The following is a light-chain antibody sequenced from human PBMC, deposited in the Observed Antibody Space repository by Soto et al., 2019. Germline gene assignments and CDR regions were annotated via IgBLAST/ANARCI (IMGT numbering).Light chain of an antibody. CDR1: ASNIGRNT. J-gene: IGLJ3*02. CDR2: SDN. CDR3: SVWDDSLNGPV. Sequence: QSVLTQPPPASGTPGQRVTISCSGGASNIGRNTVNWYQDLPGTAPKLLISSDNKRPSGVPDRFSGSKSGTSASLAISGLQSEDEADYYCSVWDDSLNGPVFGGGTKVTVL. V-gene: IGLV1-44*01.